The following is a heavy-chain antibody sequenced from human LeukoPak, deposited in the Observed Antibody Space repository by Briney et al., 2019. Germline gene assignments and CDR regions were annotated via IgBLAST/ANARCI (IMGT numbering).Heavy chain of an antibody. D-gene: IGHD5-12*01. J-gene: IGHJ5*02. Sequence: PSETLSLTCTVSGGSISSGDYYWSWIRQPPGKGLEWIGCIYYSGSTYYNPSLKSRVTISVDTSKNQFSLKLSSVTAADTAVYYCARDRVEWLRLDNWFDPWGQGTLVTVSS. V-gene: IGHV4-30-4*08. CDR1: GGSISSGDYY. CDR3: ARDRVEWLRLDNWFDP. CDR2: IYYSGST.